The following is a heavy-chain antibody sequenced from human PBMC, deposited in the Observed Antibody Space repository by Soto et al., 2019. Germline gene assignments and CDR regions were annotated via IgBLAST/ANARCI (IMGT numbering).Heavy chain of an antibody. Sequence: EVQLLESGGGLVQPGGSLRLSCAASGFTFSSYAMSWVRQAPGKGLEWVSAISGSGGSTYYADSVKGRFTISRDNSKNTLYLQMNSLRAEDTAVYYCAKDRNMDIVVVVAATGNFDYWGQGTLVTVSS. CDR3: AKDRNMDIVVVVAATGNFDY. CDR2: ISGSGGST. D-gene: IGHD2-15*01. V-gene: IGHV3-23*01. J-gene: IGHJ4*02. CDR1: GFTFSSYA.